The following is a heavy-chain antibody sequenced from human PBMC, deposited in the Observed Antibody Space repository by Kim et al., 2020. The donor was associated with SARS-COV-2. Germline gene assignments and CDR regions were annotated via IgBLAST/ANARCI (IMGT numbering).Heavy chain of an antibody. V-gene: IGHV3-33*01. J-gene: IGHJ4*02. Sequence: GGSLRLSCAASGFTFSSYSMHWVRQAPGKGLEWVAVIWYDGSNKYYADSVKGRFTISRDNSKNTLYLQMNSLRAEDTAVYYCARADYYDSSGYCLGWGQGTLVTVSS. D-gene: IGHD3-22*01. CDR3: ARADYYDSSGYCLG. CDR1: GFTFSSYS. CDR2: IWYDGSNK.